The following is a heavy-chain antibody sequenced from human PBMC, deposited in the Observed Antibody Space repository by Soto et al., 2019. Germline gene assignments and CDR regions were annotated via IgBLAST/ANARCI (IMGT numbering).Heavy chain of an antibody. J-gene: IGHJ5*02. V-gene: IGHV4-31*03. CDR2: IYYSGST. Sequence: SETLSLTCTVSGGSISSGGYYWSWIRQHPGKGLEWIGYIYYSGSTYYNPSLKSRVTISVDTSKNQFSLKLSSVTAADTAVYYCASRVGGGGPNNNWFDPWGQGTLVTVSS. D-gene: IGHD3-16*01. CDR1: GGSISSGGYY. CDR3: ASRVGGGGPNNNWFDP.